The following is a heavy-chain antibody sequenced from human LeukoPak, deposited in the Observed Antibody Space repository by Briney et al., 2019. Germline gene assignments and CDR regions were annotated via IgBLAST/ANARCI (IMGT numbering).Heavy chain of an antibody. J-gene: IGHJ3*02. CDR2: IYYSGST. D-gene: IGHD3-10*01. CDR3: AREGRGELSAFDI. Sequence: PSETLSLTCTVSGGSISSGDYYWSWIRQPPGKGLEWIGYIYYSGSTYYNPSLKSRVTISVDTSKNQFSLKLSSVTAADTAVYYCAREGRGELSAFDIWGQGAMVTVSS. V-gene: IGHV4-30-4*08. CDR1: GGSISSGDYY.